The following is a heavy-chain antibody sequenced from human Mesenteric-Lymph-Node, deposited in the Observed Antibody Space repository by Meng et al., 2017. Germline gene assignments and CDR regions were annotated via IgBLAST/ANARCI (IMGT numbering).Heavy chain of an antibody. CDR3: ARMYYDILTGYYIGGGYFDY. CDR2: IYYSGST. J-gene: IGHJ4*02. D-gene: IGHD3-9*01. Sequence: GSLRLSCTVSGGSISSSSYYWGWIRQPPGKGLEWIGSIYYSGSTYYNPSLKSRVTISVDTSKNQFSLKLSSVTAADTAVYYCARMYYDILTGYYIGGGYFDYWGQGTLVTVSS. CDR1: GGSISSSSYY. V-gene: IGHV4-39*07.